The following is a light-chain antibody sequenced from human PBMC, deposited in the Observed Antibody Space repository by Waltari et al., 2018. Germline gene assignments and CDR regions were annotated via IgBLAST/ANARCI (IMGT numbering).Light chain of an antibody. CDR1: QRLLYSCSNKNY. Sequence: DTVVTQSPVSLAVSLGDRATIYCKSTQRLLYSCSNKNYLAWYQQKPRQPPKLLIYWASTRESGVPDRFSGSGSGTDFTLTINSLQAEDVAVYYCQQYYTTPYTFGQGTKLEIK. J-gene: IGKJ2*01. CDR2: WAS. CDR3: QQYYTTPYT. V-gene: IGKV4-1*01.